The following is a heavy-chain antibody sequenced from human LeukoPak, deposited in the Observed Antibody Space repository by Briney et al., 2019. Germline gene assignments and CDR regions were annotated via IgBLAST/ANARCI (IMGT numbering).Heavy chain of an antibody. CDR1: GFTFSSYS. CDR3: AKGRIVVVPAAIE. D-gene: IGHD2-2*01. J-gene: IGHJ4*02. Sequence: EGSLRLSCAASGFTFSSYSMSWVRQAPGKGLEWVSAISGSGGSTYYADSVKGRFTISRDNSKNTLYLQMNSLRAEDTAVYYCAKGRIVVVPAAIEWGQGTLVTVSS. V-gene: IGHV3-23*01. CDR2: ISGSGGST.